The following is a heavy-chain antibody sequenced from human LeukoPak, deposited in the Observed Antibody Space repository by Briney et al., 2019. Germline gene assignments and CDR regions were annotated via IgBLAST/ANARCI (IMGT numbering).Heavy chain of an antibody. CDR1: GFTFSSYA. CDR3: ARVAQWELLSGAFDY. CDR2: ISYDGSNK. J-gene: IGHJ4*02. D-gene: IGHD1-26*01. V-gene: IGHV3-30-3*01. Sequence: GGSLRLSCAASGFTFSSYAMHWVRQAPGKGLEWVAAISYDGSNKYYADSVKGRFTISRDNSKNTLYLQMNSLRAEDTAVYYCARVAQWELLSGAFDYWGQGTLVTVSS.